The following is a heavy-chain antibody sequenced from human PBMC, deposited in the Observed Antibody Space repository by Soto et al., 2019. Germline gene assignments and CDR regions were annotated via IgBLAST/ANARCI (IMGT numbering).Heavy chain of an antibody. D-gene: IGHD3-16*01. CDR3: ARDSSWGARAY. J-gene: IGHJ4*02. Sequence: EVQLVESGGGLVQPGGSLRLSCAASGFTFSTYSMNWVRQTPGKGLEWISYISSSSGTIYYADSVKGRFTISRDNAKNSLYLQMNSLSDEDTAVYDCARDSSWGARAYWGQGTLVTVSS. V-gene: IGHV3-48*02. CDR1: GFTFSTYS. CDR2: ISSSSGTI.